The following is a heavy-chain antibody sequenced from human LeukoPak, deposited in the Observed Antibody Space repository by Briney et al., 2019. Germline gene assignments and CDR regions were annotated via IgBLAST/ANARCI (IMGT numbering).Heavy chain of an antibody. CDR3: AKGPYYDSSAYFDY. CDR2: ISGSGGST. D-gene: IGHD3-22*01. CDR1: GFTFGDYA. V-gene: IGHV3-23*01. Sequence: GGSLRLSCTASGFTFGDYAMSWVRQAPGKGLEWVSAISGSGGSTYYADSVKGRFTISRDNSKNTLYLQMNSLRAEDTAVYYCAKGPYYDSSAYFDYWGQGTLVTVSS. J-gene: IGHJ4*02.